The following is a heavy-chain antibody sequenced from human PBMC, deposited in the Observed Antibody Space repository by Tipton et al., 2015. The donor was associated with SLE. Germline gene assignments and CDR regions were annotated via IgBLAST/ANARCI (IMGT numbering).Heavy chain of an antibody. D-gene: IGHD6-19*01. CDR2: IYYSGST. Sequence: LRLSCTASGGSISSSSYYWGWIRRPPGKGLEWIGSIYYSGSTYYNPSPKSRVTISVDTSKNQFSLKLSSVTAADTAVYYCARDSGWGAFDIWGQGTMVTVSS. CDR1: GGSISSSSYY. J-gene: IGHJ3*02. CDR3: ARDSGWGAFDI. V-gene: IGHV4-39*02.